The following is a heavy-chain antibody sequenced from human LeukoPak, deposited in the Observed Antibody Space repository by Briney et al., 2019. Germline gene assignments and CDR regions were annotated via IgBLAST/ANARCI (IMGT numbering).Heavy chain of an antibody. D-gene: IGHD3-10*01. V-gene: IGHV4-61*09. CDR1: GGSLSSGSYD. J-gene: IGHJ4*02. CDR2: LYTSGSM. CDR3: TKGRGI. Sequence: PSETLSLTCTVSGGSLSSGSYDWYWIRQPAGKGLEWIGHLYTSGSMSYNPSLKSRLTISVDTSKNQFSLKLTSVTAADTAVYYCTKGRGIWGQGPLVTVSS.